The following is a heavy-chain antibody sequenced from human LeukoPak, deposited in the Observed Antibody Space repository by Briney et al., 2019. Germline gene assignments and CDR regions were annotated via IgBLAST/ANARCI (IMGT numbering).Heavy chain of an antibody. CDR1: GGSISSYY. D-gene: IGHD5-24*01. CDR3: ARDVDGYNALNY. J-gene: IGHJ4*02. CDR2: IYYSGST. Sequence: SETLSLTCTVSGGSISSYYWSWIRQPPGKGLEWIGYIYYSGSTNYNPSLKSRVTISVDTSKNKFSLKLSSVTAADTAVYYCARDVDGYNALNYWGQGTLVTVSS. V-gene: IGHV4-59*01.